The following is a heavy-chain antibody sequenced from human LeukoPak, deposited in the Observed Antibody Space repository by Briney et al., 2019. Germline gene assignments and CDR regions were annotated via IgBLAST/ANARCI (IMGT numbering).Heavy chain of an antibody. CDR1: GFTFSSYS. J-gene: IGHJ4*02. V-gene: IGHV3-23*01. CDR3: AKDRSGSYAELFDY. D-gene: IGHD1-26*01. Sequence: GGSLRLSCAASGFTFSSYSMNWVRQAPGKGLEWVSAISGSGGSTYYADSVKGRFTISRDNSKNTLYLQMNSLRAEDTAVYYCAKDRSGSYAELFDYWGQGTLVTVSS. CDR2: ISGSGGST.